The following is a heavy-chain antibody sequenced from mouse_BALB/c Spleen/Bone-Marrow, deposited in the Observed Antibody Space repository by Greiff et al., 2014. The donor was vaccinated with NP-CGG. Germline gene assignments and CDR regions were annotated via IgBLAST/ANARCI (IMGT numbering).Heavy chain of an antibody. Sequence: VQLKESGAELVKPGGSGKLSCTAFGFNIKETHMHWGEQRPEKGLGWVGRIDPANGNTKYVPTFQGKATITADTSSNTAYLQLSSLTSEDTAVYYCASSGNYEGGAMDYWGQGISVTVSS. D-gene: IGHD2-1*01. CDR2: IDPANGNT. V-gene: IGHV14-3*02. J-gene: IGHJ4*01. CDR3: ASSGNYEGGAMDY. CDR1: GFNIKETH.